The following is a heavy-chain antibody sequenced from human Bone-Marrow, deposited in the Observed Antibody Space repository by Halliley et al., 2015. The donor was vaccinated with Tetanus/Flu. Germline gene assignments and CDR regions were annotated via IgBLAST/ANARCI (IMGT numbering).Heavy chain of an antibody. CDR2: IDPSDSYT. Sequence: LEWMGRIDPSDSYTKRIPSFKGPVTISVDKSISTAYLQWSSLEASDTGIYYCARRSFITSMDVWGQGTTVTDSS. J-gene: IGHJ6*02. CDR3: ARRSFITSMDV. V-gene: IGHV5-10-1*01. D-gene: IGHD6-13*01.